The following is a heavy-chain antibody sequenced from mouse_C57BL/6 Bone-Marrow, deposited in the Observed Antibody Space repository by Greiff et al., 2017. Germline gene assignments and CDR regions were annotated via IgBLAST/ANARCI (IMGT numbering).Heavy chain of an antibody. CDR3: ARSRLTGFAY. D-gene: IGHD3-2*02. CDR2: IPPNSGST. J-gene: IGHJ3*01. V-gene: IGHV1-64*01. Sequence: QVQLQQPGAELVKPGASVKLSCTASGYTFTSYWLHWVQQRPGQGLEWIGMIPPNSGSTNYNEKFKSKATLTVDKSSSTADKQLSSLTTEDSAVYYCARSRLTGFAYWGKGTLVTVAA. CDR1: GYTFTSYW.